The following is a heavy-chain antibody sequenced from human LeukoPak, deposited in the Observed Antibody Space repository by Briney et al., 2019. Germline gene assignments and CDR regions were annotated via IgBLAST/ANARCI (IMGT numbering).Heavy chain of an antibody. CDR2: ITKSGSTI. J-gene: IGHJ4*02. V-gene: IGHV3-48*03. CDR3: ARDPGYSSGWCDY. Sequence: GGSLRLSCAASGFTFSSYEMNWVRQAPGKGLEWVSYITKSGSTIYYADSVKGRFTISRDNAKNSLYLQMNSLRVEDTAVYYCARDPGYSSGWCDYWGQGTLVTVSS. CDR1: GFTFSSYE. D-gene: IGHD6-19*01.